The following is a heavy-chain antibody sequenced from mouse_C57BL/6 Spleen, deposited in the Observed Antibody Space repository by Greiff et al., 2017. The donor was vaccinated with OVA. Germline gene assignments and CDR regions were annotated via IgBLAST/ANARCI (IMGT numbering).Heavy chain of an antibody. Sequence: QVQLQQSGAELVKPGASVKLSCKASGYTFTEYTIHWVKQRSGQGLEWIGWFYPGSGSIKYNEKFKGKATLTADKSSSTAYMELRSLTSEDSAVYFFARTVNYGSSDYYAMDYWGQGTSVTVSS. D-gene: IGHD1-1*01. CDR3: ARTVNYGSSDYYAMDY. J-gene: IGHJ4*01. CDR1: GYTFTEYT. V-gene: IGHV1-62-2*01. CDR2: FYPGSGSI.